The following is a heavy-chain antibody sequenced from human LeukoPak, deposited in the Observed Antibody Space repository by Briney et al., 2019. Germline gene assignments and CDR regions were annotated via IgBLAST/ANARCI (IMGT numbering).Heavy chain of an antibody. CDR1: GFTFSTYW. J-gene: IGHJ5*02. CDR2: INGDGTRT. V-gene: IGHV3-74*01. CDR3: ATVATGSWGWIDP. D-gene: IGHD1-26*01. Sequence: GGSLRLSCAASGFTFSTYWMHWVRHAPGKGLVWVSRINGDGTRTTYADSVKGRFTISRDNAKNTVYLQMNSLTAEDTAVYYCATVATGSWGWIDPWGQGTLVTVSS.